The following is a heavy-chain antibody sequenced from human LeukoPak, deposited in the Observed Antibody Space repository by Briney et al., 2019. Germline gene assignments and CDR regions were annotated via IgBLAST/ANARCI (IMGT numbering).Heavy chain of an antibody. J-gene: IGHJ5*02. D-gene: IGHD2-15*01. CDR2: ISYDGSNK. CDR1: GFTFSSYA. Sequence: GGSLRLSCAASGFTFSSYAMHWVRQAPGKGLEWVAVISYDGSNKYYADSVKGRFTISRDNSKNTLYLQMNSLRAEDTAVYYCARDRIDPYCSGGSCYQKSYNWFDPWGQGTLVTVSS. CDR3: ARDRIDPYCSGGSCYQKSYNWFDP. V-gene: IGHV3-30-3*01.